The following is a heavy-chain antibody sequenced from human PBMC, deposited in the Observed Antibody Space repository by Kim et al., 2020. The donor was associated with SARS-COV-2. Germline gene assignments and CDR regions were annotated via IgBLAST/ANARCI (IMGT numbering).Heavy chain of an antibody. CDR3: ARDYLYGMDV. Sequence: YNDYAVSVKSRIPINPDTSKNQFFLQLNSVTPEDTAVYFCARDYLYGMDVWGQGTTVTVSS. CDR2: YN. V-gene: IGHV6-1*01. J-gene: IGHJ6*02.